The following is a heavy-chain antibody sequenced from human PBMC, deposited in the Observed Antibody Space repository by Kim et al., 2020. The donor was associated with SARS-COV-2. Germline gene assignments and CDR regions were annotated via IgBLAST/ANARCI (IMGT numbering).Heavy chain of an antibody. J-gene: IGHJ6*02. CDR1: GFTFSNYG. V-gene: IGHV3-21*01. CDR3: VRARWEVMRSLDV. D-gene: IGHD1-26*01. CDR2: ISGSDNDI. Sequence: GGSLRLSCAASGFTFSNYGMIWVRQTPGKGLEWVSSISGSDNDIHYAASVRGRFTISRDNDKNSLFLQMNSLRGEDTAVYYCVRARWEVMRSLDVWGQGTTVTV.